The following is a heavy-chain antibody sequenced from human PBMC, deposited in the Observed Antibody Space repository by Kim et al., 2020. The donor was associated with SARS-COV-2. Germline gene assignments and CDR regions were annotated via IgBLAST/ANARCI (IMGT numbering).Heavy chain of an antibody. CDR3: AREGSLAPGTGYYYGMDV. CDR1: GFTFSTYS. CDR2: ISSTSRFI. D-gene: IGHD6-13*01. J-gene: IGHJ6*02. V-gene: IGHV3-21*01. Sequence: GGSLRLSCAASGFTFSTYSMNWVRQAPGKGLEWVSSISSTSRFIKYADSVKGRFTISRDNAKKSLYLHMNSLRGDDTAVYYCAREGSLAPGTGYYYGMDVWGQGTTVTVSS.